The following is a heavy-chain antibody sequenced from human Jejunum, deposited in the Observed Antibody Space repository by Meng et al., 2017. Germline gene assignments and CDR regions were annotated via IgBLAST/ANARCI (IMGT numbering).Heavy chain of an antibody. J-gene: IGHJ1*01. V-gene: IGHV4-34*01. D-gene: IGHD5-12*01. CDR3: ARPLGYNGVNLGFFQH. Sequence: QVQLQQLGAGQLKPSETLSLTCAVYGSSIGGYFWSWIRQTPGKEPEWIGEVKRKGTNNYNPSLEGRVSISVDTSKNQFSLTLNSVTAADTAVYYCARPLGYNGVNLGFFQHWGQGTLVTVSS. CDR1: GSSIGGYF. CDR2: VKRKGTN.